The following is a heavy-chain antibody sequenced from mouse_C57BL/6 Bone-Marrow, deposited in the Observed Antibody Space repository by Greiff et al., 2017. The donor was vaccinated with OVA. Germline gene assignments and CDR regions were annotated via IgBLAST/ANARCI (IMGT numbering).Heavy chain of an antibody. V-gene: IGHV1-59*01. J-gene: IGHJ4*01. CDR1: GYTFTSYW. Sequence: VQLQQPGAELVRPGTSVKLSCKASGYTFTSYWMHWVKQRPGQGLEWIGVIDPSDSYTNYNQKFKGKATLTVDTSSSTAYMQLSSLTSEDSAVYYCARGTFYAMDYWGQGTSVTVSS. CDR3: ARGTFYAMDY. CDR2: IDPSDSYT. D-gene: IGHD3-3*01.